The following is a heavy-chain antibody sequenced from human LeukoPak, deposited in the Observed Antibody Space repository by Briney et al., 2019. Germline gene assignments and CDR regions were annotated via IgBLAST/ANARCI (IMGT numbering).Heavy chain of an antibody. CDR2: INPNSGGT. CDR3: ARGGKQIRGIIISNNWFDP. Sequence: ASVKVSCKASGYTFTGYYMHWVRQAPGQGLEWMGWINPNSGGTNYAQKFQGRVTMTRDTSISTAYMELSRLRSDDTAVYYCARGGKQIRGIIISNNWFDPWGQGTLVTVSS. CDR1: GYTFTGYY. J-gene: IGHJ5*02. D-gene: IGHD3-10*01. V-gene: IGHV1-2*02.